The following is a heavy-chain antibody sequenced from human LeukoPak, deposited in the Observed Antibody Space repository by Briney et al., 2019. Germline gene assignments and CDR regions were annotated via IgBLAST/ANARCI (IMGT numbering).Heavy chain of an antibody. D-gene: IGHD3-10*01. CDR3: ARDYGSGDGTDAFDI. J-gene: IGHJ3*02. CDR1: GGSISSGGYY. CDR2: IYYSGST. V-gene: IGHV4-31*03. Sequence: PSETLSLTCTVSGGSISSGGYYWSWIRQHPGKGLEWIGYIYYSGSTYYNPSLKSRVTISVDTSKNQFSLKLSSVTAADTAVYYCARDYGSGDGTDAFDIWGQGAMVTVSS.